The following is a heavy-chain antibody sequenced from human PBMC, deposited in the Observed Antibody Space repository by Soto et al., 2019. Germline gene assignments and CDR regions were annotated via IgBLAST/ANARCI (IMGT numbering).Heavy chain of an antibody. Sequence: GESLKISCKGSGYSFTSYWIGWVLQMPGKGLEWMGIIYPGDSDTGYSPSFQGQVTISADKSISTAYLQWSSLKASDTAIYYCARTAGAGKYYYGVDVWGQGTTVTVSS. CDR1: GYSFTSYW. J-gene: IGHJ6*02. D-gene: IGHD6-13*01. CDR2: IYPGDSDT. CDR3: ARTAGAGKYYYGVDV. V-gene: IGHV5-51*01.